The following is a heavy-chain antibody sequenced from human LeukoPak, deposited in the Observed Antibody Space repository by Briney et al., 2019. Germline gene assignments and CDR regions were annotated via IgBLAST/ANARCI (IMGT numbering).Heavy chain of an antibody. J-gene: IGHJ4*02. CDR1: GYTFTSCD. CDR2: MNPNSGNT. Sequence: WASVKVSCKASGYTFTSCDINWVRQATGQGLEWMGWMNPNSGNTGYAQKFQGRVTMTRNTSISTAYMELSSLRSEDTAVYYCARTGSSSGEGKDYWGQGTLVTVSS. CDR3: ARTGSSSGEGKDY. D-gene: IGHD6-6*01. V-gene: IGHV1-8*01.